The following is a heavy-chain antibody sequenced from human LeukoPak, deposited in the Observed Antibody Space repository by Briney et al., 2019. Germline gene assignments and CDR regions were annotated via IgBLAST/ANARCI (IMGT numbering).Heavy chain of an antibody. V-gene: IGHV1-69*05. CDR1: GGTFSSYA. J-gene: IGHJ4*02. CDR3: ATGDFWSGS. D-gene: IGHD3-3*01. CDR2: IIPIFGTA. Sequence: ASVKVSCKASGGTFSSYAISWVRQAHGQGLEWMGRIIPIFGTANYAQKFQGRVTMTRNTSISTAYMELSSLRSEDTAVYYCATGDFWSGSWGQGTLVTVSS.